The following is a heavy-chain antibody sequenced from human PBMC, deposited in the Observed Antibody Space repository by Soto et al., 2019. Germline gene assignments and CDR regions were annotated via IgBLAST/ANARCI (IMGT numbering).Heavy chain of an antibody. CDR1: GFTFNNHA. V-gene: IGHV3-23*01. CDR2: INENGGQT. J-gene: IGHJ4*02. Sequence: EVQLLESGGGLVQPGGSLRLSCAVSGFTFNNHAMSWVRQAPGKGLEWVSAINENGGQTSYTDSVKGRLTISRDNSKNTLYLQMNSLRPDDTAIYYWAKEQLERRFGLENWGQGTLGSVSS. CDR3: AKEQLERRFGLEN. D-gene: IGHD1-1*01.